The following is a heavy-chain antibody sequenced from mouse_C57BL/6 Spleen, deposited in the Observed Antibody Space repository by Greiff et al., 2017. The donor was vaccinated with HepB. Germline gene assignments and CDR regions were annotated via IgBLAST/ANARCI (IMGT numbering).Heavy chain of an antibody. D-gene: IGHD1-1*01. CDR1: GFTFSSYG. CDR3: ARELNGFAY. V-gene: IGHV5-6*01. J-gene: IGHJ3*01. Sequence: EVMLVESGGDLVKPGGSLKLSCAASGFTFSSYGMSWVRQTPDKRLEWVATISSGGSYTYYPDSVKGRFTISRDNAKNNLYLQMSSLKSEDTAMYYCARELNGFAYWGQGTLVTVSA. CDR2: ISSGGSYT.